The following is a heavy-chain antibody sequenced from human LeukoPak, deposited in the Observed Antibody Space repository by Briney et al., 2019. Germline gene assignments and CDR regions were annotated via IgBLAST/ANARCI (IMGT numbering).Heavy chain of an antibody. CDR2: INHSGST. V-gene: IGHV4-34*01. Sequence: SETLSLTCAVYGGSFSGYYWSWIRQPPGKGLEWIGEINHSGSTNYNPSLKSRVTISVDTSKNQFSLKLSSVTAADTAVYYCARGLWYSGSYHGTRTFDYWGQGTLVTVSS. D-gene: IGHD1-26*01. CDR1: GGSFSGYY. CDR3: ARGLWYSGSYHGTRTFDY. J-gene: IGHJ4*02.